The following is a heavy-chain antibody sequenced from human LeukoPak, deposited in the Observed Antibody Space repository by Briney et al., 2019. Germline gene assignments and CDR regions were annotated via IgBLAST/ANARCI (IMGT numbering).Heavy chain of an antibody. CDR3: ARHGTISSESYFDY. Sequence: SETLSLTCSVSGDSVSSYYWSWIRQSPGRGLEWIGYIHNSGRTNYNPSLKSRVTGFVDTSKNQVSLRLSSVTAADTAVYYCARHGTISSESYFDYWGQGALVTVSS. D-gene: IGHD1-14*01. CDR1: GDSVSSYY. V-gene: IGHV4-59*08. CDR2: IHNSGRT. J-gene: IGHJ4*02.